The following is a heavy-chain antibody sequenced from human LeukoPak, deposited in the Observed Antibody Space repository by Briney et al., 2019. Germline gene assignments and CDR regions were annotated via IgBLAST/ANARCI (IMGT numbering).Heavy chain of an antibody. J-gene: IGHJ5*01. D-gene: IGHD2-15*01. CDR2: IYHSGNT. V-gene: IGHV4-30-4*01. CDR3: ARRGPGYCSGGRCFGWFDS. CDR1: GGSINSDYY. Sequence: SQTLSLTCTVSGGSINSDYYWSWFRQSPEKRLEWISYIYHSGNTYYNPSLKSRVTMSVDTSTNRFSLRLSYVTAADTAVYYCARRGPGYCSGGRCFGWFDSWGQGTLVTVSS.